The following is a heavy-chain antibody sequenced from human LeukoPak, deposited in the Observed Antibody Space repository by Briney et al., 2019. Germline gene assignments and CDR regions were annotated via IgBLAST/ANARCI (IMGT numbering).Heavy chain of an antibody. D-gene: IGHD1-7*01. CDR1: GSPINGFY. V-gene: IGHV4-59*01. CDR2: IYYTGST. Sequence: SETLSLTCNISGSPINGFYWNWIRQPPGKGLEWIGYIYYTGSTDYNRSLMGRLTISVGPSKDQVSLRLTSVTAADTAIYYCAAHNWNYIPYGGWGQGTLATVSS. CDR3: AAHNWNYIPYGG. J-gene: IGHJ4*02.